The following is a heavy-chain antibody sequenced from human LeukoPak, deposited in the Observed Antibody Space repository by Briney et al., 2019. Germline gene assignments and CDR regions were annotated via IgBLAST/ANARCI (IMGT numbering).Heavy chain of an antibody. CDR2: ISGTGSTT. CDR1: GFTFSTYA. V-gene: IGHV3-23*01. J-gene: IGHJ5*02. CDR3: AREGTMENWFDP. D-gene: IGHD4/OR15-4a*01. Sequence: GGSLRLSCAASGFTFSTYAMSWVRQAPGKGLEWVSSISGTGSTTYYADSVRGRFSISRDNSKKTLYLHVNSLRAEDTAVYYCAREGTMENWFDPWGQGTLVTVSS.